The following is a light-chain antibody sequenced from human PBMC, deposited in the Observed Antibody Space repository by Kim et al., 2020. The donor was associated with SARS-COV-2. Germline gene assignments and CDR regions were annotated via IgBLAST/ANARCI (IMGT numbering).Light chain of an antibody. CDR2: AAS. CDR3: LQDYNYPYT. CDR1: QDIRND. V-gene: IGKV1-6*01. Sequence: ASIGDRVTITCPASQDIRNDLGWYQQKPGKAPELLNYAASSLQSGAPSRFAGSGSGTDFTLTISSLQPEDFSTYYCLQDYNYPYTFGQGTKLEI. J-gene: IGKJ2*01.